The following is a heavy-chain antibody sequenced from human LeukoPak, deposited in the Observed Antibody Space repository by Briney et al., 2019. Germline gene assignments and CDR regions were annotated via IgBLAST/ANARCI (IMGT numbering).Heavy chain of an antibody. Sequence: ASVKVSYKASGYTFTSYGISWVRQAPGQGLEWMGWISAYNGNTNYAQKLQGRVTMTTDTSTSTAYMELRSLRAEDTAVYYCARDRQRYGDYDEEYYGMDVWGQGTTVTVSS. CDR1: GYTFTSYG. V-gene: IGHV1-18*01. CDR2: ISAYNGNT. CDR3: ARDRQRYGDYDEEYYGMDV. J-gene: IGHJ6*02. D-gene: IGHD4-17*01.